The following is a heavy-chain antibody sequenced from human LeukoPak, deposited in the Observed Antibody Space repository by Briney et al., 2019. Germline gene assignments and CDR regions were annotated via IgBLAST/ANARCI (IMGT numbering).Heavy chain of an antibody. V-gene: IGHV1-2*06. CDR3: ARGWNSSGYY. J-gene: IGHJ4*02. CDR1: GYTFTGYY. CDR2: INPNSGGT. Sequence: ASVKVSCKASGYTFTGYYMHWVRQAPGQGLEWIGRINPNSGGTNYAQKFQGRVTMTRDTSISPAYMELSRLRSDDTAVYYCARGWNSSGYYWGQGTLVTVSS. D-gene: IGHD3-22*01.